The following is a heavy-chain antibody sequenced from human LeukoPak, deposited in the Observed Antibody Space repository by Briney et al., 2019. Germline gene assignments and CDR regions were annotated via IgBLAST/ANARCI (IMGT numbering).Heavy chain of an antibody. CDR3: ARTVVGATTAAFDI. CDR1: GFTFSWYT. CDR2: ISSSSYI. J-gene: IGHJ3*02. V-gene: IGHV3-21*01. D-gene: IGHD1-26*01. Sequence: GSLRLSCAASGFTFSWYTMNWVRQAPGKGLEWVSIISSSSYIYYADSVKGRFTISRDNAKNSLYLQMNSLRAEDTAVYYCARTVVGATTAAFDIWGQGTMVTVSS.